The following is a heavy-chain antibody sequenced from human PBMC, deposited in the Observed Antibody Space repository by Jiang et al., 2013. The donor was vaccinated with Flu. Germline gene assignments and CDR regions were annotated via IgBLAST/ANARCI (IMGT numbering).Heavy chain of an antibody. Sequence: KVSCKASGYTXTSYDINWVRQATGQGLEWMGWMNPNSGNTGYAQKFQGRVTMTRNTSISTAYMELSSLRSEDTAVYYCARAAGITIFGVGYWGQGTLVTVSS. V-gene: IGHV1-8*01. CDR3: ARAAGITIFGVGY. CDR1: GYTXTSYD. CDR2: MNPNSGNT. J-gene: IGHJ4*02. D-gene: IGHD3-3*01.